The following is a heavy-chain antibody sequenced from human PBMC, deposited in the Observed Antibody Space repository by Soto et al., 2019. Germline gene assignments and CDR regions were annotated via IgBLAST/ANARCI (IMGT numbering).Heavy chain of an antibody. CDR1: GVTFSNAW. CDR2: IKSKTDGGTT. V-gene: IGHV3-15*01. D-gene: IGHD2-15*01. Sequence: ESGGGLVKPGGSLRLSCAASGVTFSNAWMSWVRQAPGKGLEWVGRIKSKTDGGTTDYAAPVKGRFTISRDDSKNTLYLQMNSLKTEDTAVYYCTTDPDIVVVVATADYWGQGTLVTVSS. CDR3: TTDPDIVVVVATADY. J-gene: IGHJ4*02.